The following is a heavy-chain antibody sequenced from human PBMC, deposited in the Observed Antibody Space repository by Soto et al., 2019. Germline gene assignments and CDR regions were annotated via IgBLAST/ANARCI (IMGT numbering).Heavy chain of an antibody. D-gene: IGHD6-19*01. V-gene: IGHV2-5*02. CDR2: IYWDDNN. J-gene: IGHJ4*02. CDR1: GFSLSSPAVG. CDR3: AHGSGWLSDY. Sequence: QITLKESGPTLVKPTQTLTLTCTFSGFSLSSPAVGVNWIRQPPGKALEWLALIYWDDNNQYSPSLKNRPTITKDTSKNQVVLTMANMDPVDTATYYCAHGSGWLSDYWGQGTLVTVSS.